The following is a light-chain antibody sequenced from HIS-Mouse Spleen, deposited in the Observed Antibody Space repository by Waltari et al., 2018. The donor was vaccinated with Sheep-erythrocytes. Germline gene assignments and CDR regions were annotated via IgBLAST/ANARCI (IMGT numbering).Light chain of an antibody. CDR2: DGS. Sequence: IQMTQSPSSLSASVGDRVTITCRASQGIRNDLGWYQQKPGKAPKLLIYDGSNLETGVPSRFSGSGSGTDFTFTISSLQPEDIATYYCQQYDNLPLTFGGGTKVEIK. CDR3: QQYDNLPLT. J-gene: IGKJ4*01. V-gene: IGKV1-33*01. CDR1: QGIRND.